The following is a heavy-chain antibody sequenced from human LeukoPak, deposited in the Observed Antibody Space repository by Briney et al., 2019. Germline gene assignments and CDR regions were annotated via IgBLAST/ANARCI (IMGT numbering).Heavy chain of an antibody. D-gene: IGHD5-18*01. CDR3: ARVGGYSYGYGFHPVDY. J-gene: IGHJ4*02. CDR2: ISSSGGTI. Sequence: GGSLRLSCAASGFSFSRAWMSWVRQAPGKGLEWVSYISSSGGTIYYADSVKGRFTISRDNAKNSLYLQMNSLRAEDTAVYYCARVGGYSYGYGFHPVDYWGQGTLVTVSS. CDR1: GFSFSRAW. V-gene: IGHV3-48*04.